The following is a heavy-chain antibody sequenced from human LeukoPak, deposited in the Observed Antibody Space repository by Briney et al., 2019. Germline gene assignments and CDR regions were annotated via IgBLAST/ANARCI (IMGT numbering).Heavy chain of an antibody. V-gene: IGHV3-30*02. J-gene: IGHJ4*02. Sequence: PGGSLRLSCAASGFTFSSYSMNWVRQAPGEGLEWVAFIRYDGSKKYYADSVKGRFTISRDNSKNTLYLQMNSLRAEDTAVYYCAKDLDGSGYRLDYWGQGTLVTVTS. CDR2: IRYDGSKK. D-gene: IGHD3-22*01. CDR3: AKDLDGSGYRLDY. CDR1: GFTFSSYS.